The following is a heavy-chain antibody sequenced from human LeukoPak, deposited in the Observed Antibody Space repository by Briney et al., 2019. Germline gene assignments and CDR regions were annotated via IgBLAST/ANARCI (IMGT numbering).Heavy chain of an antibody. Sequence: GGSLRLSCAASGFTFSSYAMRWVCQAPGKGLEWVSAISGSGGSTYYADSVKGRFTISRDNSKNTLYLQMNSLRAEDTDVYYCARDKGGEPFWGQGTLVTVSS. V-gene: IGHV3-23*01. J-gene: IGHJ4*02. D-gene: IGHD1-14*01. CDR1: GFTFSSYA. CDR3: ARDKGGEPF. CDR2: ISGSGGST.